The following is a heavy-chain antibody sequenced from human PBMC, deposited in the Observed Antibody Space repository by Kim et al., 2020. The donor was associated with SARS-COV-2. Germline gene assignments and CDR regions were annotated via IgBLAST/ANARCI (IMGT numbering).Heavy chain of an antibody. V-gene: IGHV3-23*01. Sequence: LKGRFTITGDNSKNTLYLQMNSLRAEDTAGYYCAAPRIAVAGTGYWGQGTLVTVSS. D-gene: IGHD6-19*01. CDR3: AAPRIAVAGTGY. J-gene: IGHJ4*02.